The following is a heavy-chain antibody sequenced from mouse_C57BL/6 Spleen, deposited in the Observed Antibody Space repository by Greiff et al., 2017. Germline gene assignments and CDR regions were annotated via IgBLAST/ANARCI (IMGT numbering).Heavy chain of an antibody. J-gene: IGHJ4*01. Sequence: EVQLQQSVAELVRPGASVKLSCTASGFTIKNTYMHWVKQRPEQGLEWIGRIDPANGNTKYAPKFQGKATITADTSSNTAYLQLSSRTSEDTASYYCARGGAYYSNPYAMDYWGQGTSVTVSS. V-gene: IGHV14-3*01. CDR3: ARGGAYYSNPYAMDY. CDR2: IDPANGNT. CDR1: GFTIKNTY. D-gene: IGHD2-5*01.